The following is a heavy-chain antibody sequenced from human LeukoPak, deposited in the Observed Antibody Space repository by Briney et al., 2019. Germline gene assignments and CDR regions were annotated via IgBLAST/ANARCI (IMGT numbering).Heavy chain of an antibody. D-gene: IGHD6-25*01. CDR1: GFTFSDYY. V-gene: IGHV3-11*01. Sequence: PGGSLRLSCAASGFTFSDYYMSWIRQAPGKGLEWVSYISSSGSTTYYADSVKGRFTISRDNSKNTLHLQMNSLRAEDTAVYYCAKSTPEAGYFDYWGQGTLVTVSS. CDR3: AKSTPEAGYFDY. CDR2: ISSSGSTT. J-gene: IGHJ4*02.